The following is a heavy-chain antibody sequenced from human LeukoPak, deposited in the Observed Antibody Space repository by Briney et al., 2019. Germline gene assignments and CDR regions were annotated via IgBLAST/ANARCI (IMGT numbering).Heavy chain of an antibody. J-gene: IGHJ4*02. CDR2: ISGSGGST. V-gene: IGHV3-23*01. CDR1: GFTFSSYA. CDR3: AKSSAYYYGSGSYYNDY. D-gene: IGHD3-10*01. Sequence: GGSLRLSCAASGFTFSSYAMSWVRQAPGKGLEWVSAISGSGGSTYYADSVKGRFTISRDNSKNTLYLQMNSLRAEDTAVYYCAKSSAYYYGSGSYYNDYWGQGTLVTVSS.